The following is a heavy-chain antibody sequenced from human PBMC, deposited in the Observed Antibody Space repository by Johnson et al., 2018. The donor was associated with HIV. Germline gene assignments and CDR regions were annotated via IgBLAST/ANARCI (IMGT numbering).Heavy chain of an antibody. J-gene: IGHJ3*02. CDR2: ISSSGSTI. CDR1: GFTFSDYY. CDR3: ARARLLWFRELLPHDAFDI. Sequence: QMLLVESGGGVQRPGGSLRLSCAASGFTFSDYYMSWIRQAPGKGLEWVSYISSSGSTIYYADSVKGRFTISRDNAKYSLYLQMNSLRAEDTAVYYCARARLLWFRELLPHDAFDIWGQGTMVTVSS. D-gene: IGHD3-10*01. V-gene: IGHV3-11*04.